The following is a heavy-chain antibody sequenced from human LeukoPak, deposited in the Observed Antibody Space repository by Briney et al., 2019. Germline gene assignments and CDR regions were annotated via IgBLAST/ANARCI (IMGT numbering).Heavy chain of an antibody. J-gene: IGHJ4*02. CDR1: GFTFTSYA. CDR3: AKWGFTYGPGYFDY. CDR2: ITGSGGFT. V-gene: IGHV3-23*01. Sequence: GGSLRLSCAASGFTFTSYAMSWVRQAPGKGLEWVSTITGSGGFTYYADFVKGRFTISRDNSKKTLYLQMDSLRAEDVAVYYCAKWGFTYGPGYFDYWGQGTLVTVSS. D-gene: IGHD3-10*01.